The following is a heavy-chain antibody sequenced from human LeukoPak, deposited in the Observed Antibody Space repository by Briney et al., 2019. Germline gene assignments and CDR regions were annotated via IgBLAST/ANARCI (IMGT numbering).Heavy chain of an antibody. V-gene: IGHV4-59*01. CDR2: IYYGVTS. CDR3: ARAVGGDGSGSL. Sequence: SETPSLTCIVSGGSISNYYWSWIRQPPGKGLEWIGYIYYGVTSDYNPSLKSRVTMSVDMSTRQISLKLSSVIAADTAVYYCARAVGGDGSGSLWGPGTLVTVSS. D-gene: IGHD3-10*01. CDR1: GGSISNYY. J-gene: IGHJ4*02.